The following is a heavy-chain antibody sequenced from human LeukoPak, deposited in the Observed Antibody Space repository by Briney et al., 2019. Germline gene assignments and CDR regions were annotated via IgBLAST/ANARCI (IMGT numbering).Heavy chain of an antibody. CDR1: GFTFSNYG. D-gene: IGHD3-3*01. J-gene: IGHJ1*01. CDR3: AKDPDFLNGYYRN. CDR2: IRYDGSNK. V-gene: IGHV3-30*02. Sequence: GGSLRLSCAASGFTFSNYGMHWVRQARGKGLEWVALIRYDGSNKYYADSVKGRFTISRDNSKNTLYLQMDSLRAEDTAVYYCAKDPDFLNGYYRNWGQGTLVTVSS.